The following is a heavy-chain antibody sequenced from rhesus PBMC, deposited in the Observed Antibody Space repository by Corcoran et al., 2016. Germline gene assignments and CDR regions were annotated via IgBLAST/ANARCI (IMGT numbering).Heavy chain of an antibody. J-gene: IGHJ4*01. CDR3: ARDKGIANFDY. V-gene: IGHV4-65*01. Sequence: QVQLQESGPGLVKPSETLSLTCAVSGGSISSSNWWSWIRQPPGKGLEWIGYISGSSGSTYYNPSLKSRVTISTDTSKNQFSLKLSSVTAADTAVYYCARDKGIANFDYWDQGVLVTVSS. CDR2: ISGSSGST. CDR1: GGSISSSNW. D-gene: IGHD6-13*01.